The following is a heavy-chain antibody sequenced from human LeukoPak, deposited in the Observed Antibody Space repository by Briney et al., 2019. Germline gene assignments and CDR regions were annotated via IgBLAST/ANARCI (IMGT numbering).Heavy chain of an antibody. J-gene: IGHJ3*02. CDR2: IQQDGSEK. Sequence: PGGSLRLSCAASGFIFSSYWMSWVRQAPGKGLEWVANIQQDGSEKYYVDSVKGRFTISRDNAKNSLYLQMNSLRAEDTAVYYCARPPYYYDSWSAFDIWGQGTKVTVSS. CDR1: GFIFSSYW. V-gene: IGHV3-7*01. CDR3: ARPPYYYDSWSAFDI. D-gene: IGHD3-22*01.